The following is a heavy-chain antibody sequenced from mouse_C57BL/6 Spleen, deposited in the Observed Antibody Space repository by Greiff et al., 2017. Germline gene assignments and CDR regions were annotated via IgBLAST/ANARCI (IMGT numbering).Heavy chain of an antibody. J-gene: IGHJ3*01. CDR2: IHPNSGST. CDR1: GYTFTSYW. Sequence: QVQLQQSGAELVKPGASVKLSCKASGYTFTSYWMPWVKQRPGQGLEWIGMIHPNSGSTNYNEKFKSKATLTVDKSSSTAYMQLSSLTSEDSAVYYCARYYGSSEGFAYWGQGTLVTVSA. CDR3: ARYYGSSEGFAY. V-gene: IGHV1-64*01. D-gene: IGHD1-1*01.